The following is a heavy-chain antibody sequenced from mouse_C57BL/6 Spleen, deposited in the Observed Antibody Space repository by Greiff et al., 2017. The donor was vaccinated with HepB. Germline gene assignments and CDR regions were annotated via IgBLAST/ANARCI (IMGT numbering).Heavy chain of an antibody. Sequence: VQVVESGAELARPGASVKLSCKASGYTFTSYGISWVKQRTGQGLEWIGEIYPKSGNTYYNEKFKGKATLTADKSSSTAYMALRSLTSEDASVFFCARALGREAIDYWGQGTTLTVSS. CDR1: GYTFTSYG. CDR3: ARALGREAIDY. V-gene: IGHV1-81*01. D-gene: IGHD4-1*01. CDR2: IYPKSGNT. J-gene: IGHJ2*01.